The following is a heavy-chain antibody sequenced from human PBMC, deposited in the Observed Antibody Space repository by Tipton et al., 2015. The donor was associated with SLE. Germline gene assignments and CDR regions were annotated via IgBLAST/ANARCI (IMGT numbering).Heavy chain of an antibody. Sequence: TLSLTCSVSIDSLRTYYWSVVRQTPGEGLEWIGNIYYQARPNYNPSLESRVTISVDMSKNELSLNVTSVTTADTAVYHCGATTYSDGDHWGQGVLVTVSS. CDR2: IYYQARP. CDR3: GATTYSDGDH. D-gene: IGHD4-11*01. J-gene: IGHJ4*02. V-gene: IGHV4-59*03. CDR1: IDSLRTYY.